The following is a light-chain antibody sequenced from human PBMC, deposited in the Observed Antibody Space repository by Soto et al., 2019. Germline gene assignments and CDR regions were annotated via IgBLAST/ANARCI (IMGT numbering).Light chain of an antibody. CDR2: GNS. CDR1: SSNIGAGYD. V-gene: IGLV1-40*01. J-gene: IGLJ2*01. CDR3: QSYDSSLSGHVV. Sequence: QSMLTQPPSVSGAPGQRVTISCTGSSSNIGAGYDVHWYQQLPGTAPKLLIYGNSNRPSGVPDRFSGSKSGTSASLAITRLQAEDEADYYCQSYDSSLSGHVVFGGGTKLTVL.